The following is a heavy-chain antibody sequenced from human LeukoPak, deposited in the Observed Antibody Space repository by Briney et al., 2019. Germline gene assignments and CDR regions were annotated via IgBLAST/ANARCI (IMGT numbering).Heavy chain of an antibody. CDR2: INSDGSTT. V-gene: IGHV3-74*01. J-gene: IGHJ4*02. CDR1: GFTFSSYW. D-gene: IGHD5-18*01. CDR3: ARVYDSYGYGPDY. Sequence: QPGGSLRLSCAASGFTFSSYWMYWVRHAPGKGLVWVSRINSDGSTTSYADSVKGRFTISRDNAKSTLYLQMNSLRAEDTAVYYCARVYDSYGYGPDYWGQGTLVTVSS.